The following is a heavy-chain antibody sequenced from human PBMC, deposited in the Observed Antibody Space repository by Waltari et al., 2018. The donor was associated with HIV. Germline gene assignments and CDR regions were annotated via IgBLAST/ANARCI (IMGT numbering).Heavy chain of an antibody. CDR3: ARTYCSGGSCYSNYFHY. CDR1: GGSISSSSYY. V-gene: IGHV4-39*07. Sequence: QLQLQESGPGLVKPSETLSLTCTVSGGSISSSSYYWGWIRQPPGKGLEWIGIIYYSGSTYYNPSLKSRVTISVDTSKNQFSLKLSSVTAADTAVYYCARTYCSGGSCYSNYFHYWGQGTLVTVSS. J-gene: IGHJ4*02. CDR2: IYYSGST. D-gene: IGHD2-15*01.